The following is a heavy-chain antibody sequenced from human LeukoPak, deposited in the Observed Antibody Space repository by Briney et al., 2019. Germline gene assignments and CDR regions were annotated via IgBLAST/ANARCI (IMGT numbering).Heavy chain of an antibody. CDR3: ARSRGGYCSSTSCSRFDY. J-gene: IGHJ4*02. CDR1: GGSISSGGYY. D-gene: IGHD2-2*01. V-gene: IGHV4-31*03. CDR2: IYYSGST. Sequence: ASETLSLTCTVSGGSISSGGYYWSWIRQHPGKGLEWIGYIYYSGSTYYNPSLKSRVTISVDTSKNQFSLKLSSVTAVDTAVYYCARSRGGYCSSTSCSRFDYWGQGTLVTVSS.